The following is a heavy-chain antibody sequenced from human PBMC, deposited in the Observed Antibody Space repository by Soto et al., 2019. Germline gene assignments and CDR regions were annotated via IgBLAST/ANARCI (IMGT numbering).Heavy chain of an antibody. Sequence: GGSLRLSCGASGFTFRSYAMSWVRQAPGKGLEWVSGISVGGGGTYYADSVKGRFTISRDDSKNTLYLQMDSLRAEDTATYYCAHRPAYDISTGYYPFDYWGQGSLVTVSS. CDR2: ISVGGGGT. CDR3: AHRPAYDISTGYYPFDY. D-gene: IGHD3-9*01. CDR1: GFTFRSYA. J-gene: IGHJ4*02. V-gene: IGHV3-23*01.